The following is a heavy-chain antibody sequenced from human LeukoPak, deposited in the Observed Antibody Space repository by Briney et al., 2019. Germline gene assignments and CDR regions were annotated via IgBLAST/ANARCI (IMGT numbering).Heavy chain of an antibody. CDR1: GFTFRSFS. CDR2: ISYDGSNI. CDR3: ARDRHLGYFDWSRAWYFDY. D-gene: IGHD3-9*01. Sequence: GGSLRLSCAASGFTFRSFSMHWVRQAPGKGLEWVAVISYDGSNIYYADSVKGRFTISRDNSKNTLYLQMNSLRAEDTAVYYCARDRHLGYFDWSRAWYFDYWGQGTLVTVSS. V-gene: IGHV3-30*03. J-gene: IGHJ4*02.